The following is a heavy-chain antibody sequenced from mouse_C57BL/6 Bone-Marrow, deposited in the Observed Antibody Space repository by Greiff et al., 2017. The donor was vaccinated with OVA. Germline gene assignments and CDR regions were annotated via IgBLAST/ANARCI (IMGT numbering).Heavy chain of an antibody. D-gene: IGHD2-5*01. Sequence: QVQLQQSGAELVRPGASVTLSCKASGYTFTDYEMHWVKQTPVHGLEWIGAIDPETGGTAYNQKFKGKAILTADQSSSTAYMELRSLTSEDSAFYYCTRGYSNYYAMDYWGQGTSVTVSS. J-gene: IGHJ4*01. CDR2: IDPETGGT. CDR1: GYTFTDYE. V-gene: IGHV1-15*01. CDR3: TRGYSNYYAMDY.